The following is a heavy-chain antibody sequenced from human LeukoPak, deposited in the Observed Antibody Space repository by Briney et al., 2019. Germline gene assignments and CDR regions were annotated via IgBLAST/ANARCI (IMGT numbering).Heavy chain of an antibody. CDR2: IYPGDSDT. D-gene: IGHD2-15*01. J-gene: IGHJ4*02. V-gene: IGHV5-51*01. CDR1: GYSFTSYW. Sequence: GESLKISCKGSGYSFTSYWIAWVRQMPGKGLEWMGIIYPGDSDTRYSPSFQGQVTISADKSISTAYLQWSSLKASDTAMYYCARQVLSCSGGSCYLDYWGQGTLVTVSS. CDR3: ARQVLSCSGGSCYLDY.